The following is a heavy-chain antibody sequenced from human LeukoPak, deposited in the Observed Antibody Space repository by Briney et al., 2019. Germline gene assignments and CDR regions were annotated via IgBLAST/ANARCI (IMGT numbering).Heavy chain of an antibody. CDR3: AKGGVSGYLGLVDY. V-gene: IGHV3-43*02. CDR2: ISGDGGST. J-gene: IGHJ4*02. D-gene: IGHD5-12*01. Sequence: GGSLRLSCAASGFTFDDYAMHWVRQAPGKGLEWVSLISGDGGSTYYADSVKGRFTISRDNSKNSLYLQMNSLRTDDTALYYCAKGGVSGYLGLVDYWGQGTLVTVSS. CDR1: GFTFDDYA.